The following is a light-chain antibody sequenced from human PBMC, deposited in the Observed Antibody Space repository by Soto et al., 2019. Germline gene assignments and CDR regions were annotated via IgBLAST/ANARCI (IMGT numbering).Light chain of an antibody. CDR1: QSISSY. J-gene: IGKJ4*01. Sequence: DIQMTQSPSSLSASVGDRVTITCRASQSISSYLNWYQQKPGKAPNLLIYATSSLQSGVPSRFSGSGSGTDFTLTISSLQREDFATCYCQQRYNTPLTFGGGTKVEIK. CDR2: ATS. V-gene: IGKV1-39*01. CDR3: QQRYNTPLT.